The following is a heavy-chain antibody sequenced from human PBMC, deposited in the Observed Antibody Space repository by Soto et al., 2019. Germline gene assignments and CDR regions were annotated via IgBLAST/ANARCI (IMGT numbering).Heavy chain of an antibody. CDR1: GFTFSSYA. Sequence: GGSLRLSCAASGFTFSSYAMHWVRQAPGKGLEWVAVISYDGSNKYYADSVKGRFTISRDNSKNTLYLQMNSLRAEDTAVYYCARDYDPYYYALPVYWGQGTLVTVSS. D-gene: IGHD3-10*01. CDR3: ARDYDPYYYALPVY. V-gene: IGHV3-30-3*01. J-gene: IGHJ4*02. CDR2: ISYDGSNK.